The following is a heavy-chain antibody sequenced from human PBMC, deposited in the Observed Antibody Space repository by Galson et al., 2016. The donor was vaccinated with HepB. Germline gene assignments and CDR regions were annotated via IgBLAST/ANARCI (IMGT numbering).Heavy chain of an antibody. D-gene: IGHD6-6*01. J-gene: IGHJ4*02. CDR2: ISGGGTMI. CDR3: AKDRYGEAARRGYFDS. V-gene: IGHV3-23*01. Sequence: SLRLSCAVSGFTFSNYAMHWVRQAPGKGLEWVSSISGGGTMIYYGDSMKGRFTISRDNSRNTLYLQIGSLRADDTAVYYCAKDRYGEAARRGYFDSWGQGTLVTVSS. CDR1: GFTFSNYA.